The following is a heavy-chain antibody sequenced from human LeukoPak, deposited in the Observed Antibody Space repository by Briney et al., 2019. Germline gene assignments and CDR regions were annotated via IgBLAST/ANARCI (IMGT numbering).Heavy chain of an antibody. D-gene: IGHD2-8*01. CDR2: IYSGGST. Sequence: SGGSLRLSCAASGFTVSSNYKSWVRQAPGKGLEWVSVIYSGGSTYYADSVKGRFTISRDNSKNTLYLQMNSLRAEDTAVYYCARSNGANDWFDPWGQGTLVTVSS. CDR3: ARSNGANDWFDP. V-gene: IGHV3-66*01. J-gene: IGHJ5*02. CDR1: GFTVSSNY.